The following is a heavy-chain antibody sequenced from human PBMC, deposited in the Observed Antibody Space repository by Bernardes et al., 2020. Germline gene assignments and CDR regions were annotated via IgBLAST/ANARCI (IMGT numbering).Heavy chain of an antibody. Sequence: GGSLRLSCVASGFAVSNNYMSWVRQAPGKGLEWVSLLYAGGDTSYADSVKGRFTISRDNSKNTLYLQMNSLRAEDTAVYYCVRDIGGLATVTAGFDYWGQGTLVTVSS. V-gene: IGHV3-53*01. J-gene: IGHJ4*02. CDR3: VRDIGGLATVTAGFDY. CDR1: GFAVSNNY. D-gene: IGHD4-17*01. CDR2: LYAGGDT.